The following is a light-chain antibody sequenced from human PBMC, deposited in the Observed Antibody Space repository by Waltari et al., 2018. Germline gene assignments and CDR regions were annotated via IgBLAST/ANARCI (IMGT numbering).Light chain of an antibody. CDR1: KSLLHSSGYTF. CDR2: LVS. CDR3: MQARQTPWT. V-gene: IGKV2-28*01. J-gene: IGKJ1*01. Sequence: DIVMTQSPLSLPVSPGEPAHISCRSSKSLLHSSGYTFLDWYVQKPGQAPQLLIYLVSDRASGVPDRFSGSGSGTDFTLKISRVEAEDVGLYYCMQARQTPWTFGQGTKVEIK.